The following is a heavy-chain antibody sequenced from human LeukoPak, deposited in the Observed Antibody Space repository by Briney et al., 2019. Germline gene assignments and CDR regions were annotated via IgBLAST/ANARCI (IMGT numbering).Heavy chain of an antibody. V-gene: IGHV3-13*01. CDR3: VKASPAVAGVVDY. Sequence: GGSLRLSCAASGFMFSSYDMHWVRQATGKGLEWVSAIGTAGNTKYLDSVKGRFTISRENARNSLYLQMNSLRAGDTAIYYCVKASPAVAGVVDYWGQGTLVTVSS. D-gene: IGHD6-19*01. J-gene: IGHJ4*02. CDR1: GFMFSSYD. CDR2: IGTAGNT.